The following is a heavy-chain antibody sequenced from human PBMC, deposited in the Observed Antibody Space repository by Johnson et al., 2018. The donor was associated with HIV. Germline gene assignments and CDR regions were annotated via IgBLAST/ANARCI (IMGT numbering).Heavy chain of an antibody. Sequence: VQLVESGGGLVQPGGSLRLSCAASGFTVSSNYMSWVRQAPGKGLEWVSVIYSGGSAYYADSVKGRFTISRDNSKNTLYIQMDSLRAEDSAVYYCARDGVYSSPHDAFDIWGQGTMVTVSS. D-gene: IGHD3-22*01. CDR3: ARDGVYSSPHDAFDI. CDR2: IYSGGSA. V-gene: IGHV3-66*01. CDR1: GFTVSSNY. J-gene: IGHJ3*02.